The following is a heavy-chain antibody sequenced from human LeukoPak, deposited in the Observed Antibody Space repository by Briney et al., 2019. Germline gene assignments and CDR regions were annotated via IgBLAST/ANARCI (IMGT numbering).Heavy chain of an antibody. J-gene: IGHJ6*02. CDR1: GFTFSNYA. Sequence: GGSLRLSCVASGFTFSNYAMTWVRQAPGKGLEWVSVIHDSGVEKLYADSAKGRFTISRDNSKNTVFLHMNSLRSGDTAVYFCAKGATDSSYSALAVWGQGTTVTVSS. CDR3: AKGATDSSYSALAV. D-gene: IGHD2-15*01. CDR2: IHDSGVEK. V-gene: IGHV3-23*01.